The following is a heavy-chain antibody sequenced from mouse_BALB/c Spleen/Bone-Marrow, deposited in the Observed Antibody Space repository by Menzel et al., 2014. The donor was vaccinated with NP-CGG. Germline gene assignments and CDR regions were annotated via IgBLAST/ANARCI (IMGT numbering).Heavy chain of an antibody. V-gene: IGHV14-3*02. CDR3: ARFAY. CDR1: GFNIKDTY. CDR2: IDPANGNT. J-gene: IGHJ3*01. Sequence: EVKLVESGAELVKPGASVKLSCTASGFNIKDTYMHWVKQGPEQGLEWIGRIDPANGNTKYDPKFQGKATITADTSSNTAYLQLSSLTSEDTAVYYCARFAYWGQGTLVTVSA.